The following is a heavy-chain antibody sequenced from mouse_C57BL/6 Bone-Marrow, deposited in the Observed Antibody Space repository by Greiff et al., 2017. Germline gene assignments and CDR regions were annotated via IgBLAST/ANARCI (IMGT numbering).Heavy chain of an antibody. D-gene: IGHD2-3*01. J-gene: IGHJ1*03. CDR2: IDPSDSYT. CDR1: GYTFTSYW. V-gene: IGHV1-50*01. CDR3: ARWRGGYSYWYFDV. Sequence: VQLQQPGAELVKPGASVKLSCKASGYTFTSYWMQWVKQRPGQGLEWIGEIDPSDSYTNYNQKFKGKATLTVDTSSSTAYMQLSSLTSEDSAVYYCARWRGGYSYWYFDVWGTGTTVTVSS.